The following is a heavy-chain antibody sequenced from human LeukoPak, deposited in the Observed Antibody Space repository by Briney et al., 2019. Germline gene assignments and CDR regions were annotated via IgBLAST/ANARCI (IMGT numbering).Heavy chain of an antibody. V-gene: IGHV4-39*07. CDR3: ARDENSSSWSEHAFDI. CDR1: GGSISSSSYY. J-gene: IGHJ3*02. D-gene: IGHD6-13*01. Sequence: SETLSLTCTVSGGSISSSSYYWGWIRQPPGKGLEWIGSIYYSGSTYYIPSLKSRVTISVDTSKNQFSLKLSSVTAADTAVYYCARDENSSSWSEHAFDIWGQGTMVTVSS. CDR2: IYYSGST.